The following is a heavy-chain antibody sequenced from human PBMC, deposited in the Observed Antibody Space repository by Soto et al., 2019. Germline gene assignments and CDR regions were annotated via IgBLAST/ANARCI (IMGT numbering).Heavy chain of an antibody. CDR1: GYTFTSHG. J-gene: IGHJ4*02. CDR2: VSGYNGNT. V-gene: IGHV1-18*01. Sequence: QVQLVQSGAEVKKPGASVKVSCKASGYTFTSHGISWVRQAPGQGLEWMGWVSGYNGNTNYAQKFQGRVTMTTDTSTTTAYMELRSLTSDDTAVYSCSSARGAKVYFWGQGTLVTVSS. CDR3: SSARGAKVYF. D-gene: IGHD3-10*01.